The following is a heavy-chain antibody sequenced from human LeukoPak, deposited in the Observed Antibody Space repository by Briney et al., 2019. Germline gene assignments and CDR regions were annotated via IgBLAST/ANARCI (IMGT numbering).Heavy chain of an antibody. J-gene: IGHJ4*02. CDR3: AKNRYDSSANDY. V-gene: IGHV3-30*02. CDR1: GFTFSSYG. D-gene: IGHD3-22*01. CDR2: IRYDGSNK. Sequence: GGSLRLSCAASGFTFSSYGMHWVRQAPGKGLEWVAFIRYDGSNKYYADSVKGRFTISRDNSKNTLYLQMNSLRAEDTAVYYCAKNRYDSSANDYWGQGTLVTVSS.